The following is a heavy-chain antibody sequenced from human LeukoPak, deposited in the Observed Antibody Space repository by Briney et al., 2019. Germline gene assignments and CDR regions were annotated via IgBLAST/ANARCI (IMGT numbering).Heavy chain of an antibody. CDR1: GGSLNSGSYF. V-gene: IGHV4-61*10. Sequence: SETLSLTCTVSGGSLNSGSYFWNWIRQPAGMGLEWIGRIHVSGNINNNPSLKSRDTMSIDTSKNQCSLNLRSVTAADTAVYYCARERYSSRGVYGMDVWGQGTTVTVSS. J-gene: IGHJ6*02. CDR2: IHVSGNI. CDR3: ARERYSSRGVYGMDV. D-gene: IGHD6-13*01.